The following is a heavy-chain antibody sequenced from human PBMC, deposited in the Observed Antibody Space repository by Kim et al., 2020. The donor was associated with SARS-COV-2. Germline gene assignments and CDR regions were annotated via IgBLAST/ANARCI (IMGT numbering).Heavy chain of an antibody. V-gene: IGHV6-1*01. CDR2: TYYRSKWYN. J-gene: IGHJ6*02. D-gene: IGHD2-15*01. CDR3: ARAQEGYCSGGSCLGRWSYYYYGMDV. Sequence: SQTLSLTCAISGDSVSSNSAAWNWIRQSPSRGLEWLGRTYYRSKWYNDYAVSVKSRITINPDTSKNQFSLQLNSVTPEDTAVYYCARAQEGYCSGGSCLGRWSYYYYGMDVWGQGTTVTVSS. CDR1: GDSVSSNSAA.